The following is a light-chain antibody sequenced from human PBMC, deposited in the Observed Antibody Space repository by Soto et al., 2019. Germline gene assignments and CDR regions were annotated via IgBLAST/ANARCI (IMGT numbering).Light chain of an antibody. V-gene: IGKV1-6*01. CDR3: LQDYNYPWT. Sequence: AIQMTQSASFLSASVGDRVTITYRASQGIRNDLGWYQQKPGKAPKLLIYAASSLQSGVPSRFSGSGSGTDFTLTISSLQPEDFATYYCLQDYNYPWTFGQGTKVEIK. CDR1: QGIRND. CDR2: AAS. J-gene: IGKJ1*01.